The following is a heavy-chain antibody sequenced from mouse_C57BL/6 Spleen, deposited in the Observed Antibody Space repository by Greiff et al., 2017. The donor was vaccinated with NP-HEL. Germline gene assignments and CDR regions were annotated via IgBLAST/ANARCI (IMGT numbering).Heavy chain of an antibody. CDR1: GYTFTDYY. J-gene: IGHJ1*03. V-gene: IGHV1-26*01. D-gene: IGHD4-1*01. Sequence: EVQLQQSGPELVKPGASVKISCKASGYTFTDYYMNWVKQSHGKSLEWIGDINPNNGGTSYNQKFKGKATLTVDKSSSTAYMELRSLTSEDSAVYYCARKGRWDGYFEVWGTGTTVTVSS. CDR2: INPNNGGT. CDR3: ARKGRWDGYFEV.